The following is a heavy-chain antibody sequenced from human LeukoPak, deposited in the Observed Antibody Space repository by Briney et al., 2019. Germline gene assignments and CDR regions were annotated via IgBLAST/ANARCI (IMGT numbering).Heavy chain of an antibody. D-gene: IGHD6-13*01. Sequence: SVKVSCKASGGTLSNYAISWVRQAPGQGLEWMGRIIPMLGITDYAQKFQGRVTMTRNTSISTAYMELSSLRSEDTAVYYCARGRSSSWYGYYGMDVWGQGTTVTVSS. CDR3: ARGRSSSWYGYYGMDV. V-gene: IGHV1-69*04. CDR2: IIPMLGIT. CDR1: GGTLSNYA. J-gene: IGHJ6*02.